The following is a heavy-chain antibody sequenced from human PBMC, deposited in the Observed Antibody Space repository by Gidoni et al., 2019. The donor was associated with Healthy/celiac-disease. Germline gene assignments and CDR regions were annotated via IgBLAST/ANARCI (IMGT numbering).Heavy chain of an antibody. CDR3: ARDAGPSRSYDSSGYYGYYFDY. V-gene: IGHV3-21*01. Sequence: EVQLLESGGGLVKPGGSLRLSCEASGFTFISYRMNLVRQAPGKGLDWVSSISSSISYIYYADSVKVRFTISRDNAKNSLYLKMNSLRAEDTAVYYCARDAGPSRSYDSSGYYGYYFDYWGQGTLVTVSS. CDR2: ISSSISYI. D-gene: IGHD3-22*01. J-gene: IGHJ4*02. CDR1: GFTFISYR.